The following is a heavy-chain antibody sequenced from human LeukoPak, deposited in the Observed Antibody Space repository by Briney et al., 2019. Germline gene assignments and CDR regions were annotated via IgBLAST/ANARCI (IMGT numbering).Heavy chain of an antibody. CDR2: INSDGSST. D-gene: IGHD1-26*01. CDR1: GFTFSSYW. V-gene: IGHV3-74*01. Sequence: GGSLRLSCAASGFTFSSYWMHWVRQAPGKGLVWVSRINSDGSSTSYADSVKGRFTISRDNAKNTLYLQMNSLRAEDTAVYYCARGEGAGLFDYWGQGTLVTVSS. CDR3: ARGEGAGLFDY. J-gene: IGHJ4*02.